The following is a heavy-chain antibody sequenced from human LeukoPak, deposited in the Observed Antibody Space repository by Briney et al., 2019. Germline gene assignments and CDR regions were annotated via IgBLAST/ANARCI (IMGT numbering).Heavy chain of an antibody. J-gene: IGHJ4*02. Sequence: GGSLRLSCADSGFTFSDYDMSWIRQAPGKGLEWVSYISSSGSTMYYADSVKGRFTISRDNAKNSLYLQINSLRAEDTAVYYCARGGNRAPIDYWGQGTLVTVSS. CDR2: ISSSGSTM. CDR1: GFTFSDYD. V-gene: IGHV3-11*01. D-gene: IGHD1-14*01. CDR3: ARGGNRAPIDY.